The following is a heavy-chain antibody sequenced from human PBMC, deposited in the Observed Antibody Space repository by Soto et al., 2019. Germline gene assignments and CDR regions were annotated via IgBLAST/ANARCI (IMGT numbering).Heavy chain of an antibody. CDR3: NRGSEYDFWSGYL. Sequence: QVRLVQSGAEVRKPGSSVKVSCKVTGGTSTRYAINWVRQAPGQGLEWMGGIVPMFGTSKYAQKCQGRVTITAATSTNIAYMELRSLRSEDTAVYYCNRGSEYDFWSGYLWGQETLVSVSS. V-gene: IGHV1-69*06. J-gene: IGHJ4*02. CDR1: GGTSTRYA. CDR2: IVPMFGTS. D-gene: IGHD3-3*01.